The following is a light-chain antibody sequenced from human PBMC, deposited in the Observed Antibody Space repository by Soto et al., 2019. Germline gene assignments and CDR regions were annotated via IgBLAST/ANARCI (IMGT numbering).Light chain of an antibody. CDR1: QSISSW. V-gene: IGKV1-5*03. CDR3: QQYKSYPWT. Sequence: DIQMNQSPSTLSASLGDRVTITCRASQSISSWLAWYQQKPGKAPKLLIYKASSLESGVPSRFSGSGSGTEFTLTISSLQPDDFATYYCQQYKSYPWTFGQGTKV. CDR2: KAS. J-gene: IGKJ1*01.